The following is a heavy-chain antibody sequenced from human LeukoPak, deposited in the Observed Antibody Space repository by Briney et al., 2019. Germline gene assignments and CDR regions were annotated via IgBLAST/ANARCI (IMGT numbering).Heavy chain of an antibody. CDR1: GFTFSSYS. Sequence: GGSLRLSCAASGFTFSSYSMSWVRQAPGKGLEWVSSITTSSTYISYADSVKGRFTIYRDNAKNSLYLQTNSLRAEDTAVYFCARGKYSSGWFDYWGQGTLVTVSS. J-gene: IGHJ4*02. V-gene: IGHV3-21*01. CDR3: ARGKYSSGWFDY. D-gene: IGHD6-19*01. CDR2: ITTSSTYI.